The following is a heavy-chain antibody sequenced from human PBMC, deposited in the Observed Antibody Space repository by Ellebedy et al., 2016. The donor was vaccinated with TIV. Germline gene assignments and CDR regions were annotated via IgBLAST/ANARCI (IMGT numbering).Heavy chain of an antibody. CDR1: GFTFSSYW. Sequence: GGSLRLSXAASGFTFSSYWMHWVRQAPGKGLEWVASINQDGSEIHYVDSVKGRFTISRDNAENSLYLQMNSLRAEDTAVYYCARAIGSGSSYWGQGTLVTVSS. CDR2: INQDGSEI. CDR3: ARAIGSGSSY. J-gene: IGHJ4*02. D-gene: IGHD3-22*01. V-gene: IGHV3-7*01.